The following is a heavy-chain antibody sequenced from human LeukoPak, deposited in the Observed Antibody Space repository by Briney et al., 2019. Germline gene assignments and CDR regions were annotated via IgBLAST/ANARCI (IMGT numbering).Heavy chain of an antibody. V-gene: IGHV3-30*04. Sequence: GGSLRLSCAASGFTFSSYAMHWVRQAPGKGLEWVAMISYDGSHKYYADSVKGRFTISRDNSKNTLYLQMNSLGAEDTAVYYCARDEKQWLVGGAFDIWGQGTMVTLSS. CDR1: GFTFSSYA. CDR3: ARDEKQWLVGGAFDI. D-gene: IGHD6-19*01. CDR2: ISYDGSHK. J-gene: IGHJ3*02.